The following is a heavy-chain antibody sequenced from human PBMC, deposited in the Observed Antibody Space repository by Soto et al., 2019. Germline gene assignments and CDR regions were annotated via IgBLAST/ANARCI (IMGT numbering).Heavy chain of an antibody. CDR2: INHSGST. CDR3: AREPLT. V-gene: IGHV4-34*01. CDR1: GGAFSGYY. J-gene: IGHJ4*02. Sequence: SGTLSPTCAVYGGAFSGYYWSWIRQPPGKGLEWIGEINHSGSTNYNPSLKSRVTISVDTSKNQFSLKLSSVTAADTAVYYCAREPLTWGQGTLVTVSS.